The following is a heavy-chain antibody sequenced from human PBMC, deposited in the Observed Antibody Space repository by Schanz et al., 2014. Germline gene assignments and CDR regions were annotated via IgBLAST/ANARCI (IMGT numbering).Heavy chain of an antibody. J-gene: IGHJ4*02. Sequence: EVQLVESGGGWVQPGGSLRLSCAASGFTFSDYSMNWVRQAPGKGPEWVSYIRSSSTPIYYADSVKGRFGISRDNSENTLYLQMSSLRVEDTAVYYCAKDPRGDKNDRAYYFDYWGQGTLVTVSS. D-gene: IGHD3-10*01. CDR2: IRSSSTPI. CDR1: GFTFSDYS. CDR3: AKDPRGDKNDRAYYFDY. V-gene: IGHV3-48*04.